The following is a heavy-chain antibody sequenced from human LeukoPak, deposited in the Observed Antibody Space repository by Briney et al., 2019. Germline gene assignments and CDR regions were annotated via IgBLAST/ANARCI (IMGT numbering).Heavy chain of an antibody. V-gene: IGHV3-15*01. Sequence: GGSLRLSCAASGFTFSSYEMNWVRQSPGKGLEWVGRFKSTTDGGTTDYAAPVKGRFTISRDDSKNTLYLQMNSLKTEDTAVYYCTTQGSGYYYFDCWGQGTLVTVSS. J-gene: IGHJ4*02. D-gene: IGHD3-22*01. CDR3: TTQGSGYYYFDC. CDR2: FKSTTDGGTT. CDR1: GFTFSSYE.